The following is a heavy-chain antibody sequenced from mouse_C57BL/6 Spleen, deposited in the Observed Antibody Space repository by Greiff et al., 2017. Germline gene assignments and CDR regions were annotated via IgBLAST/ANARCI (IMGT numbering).Heavy chain of an antibody. Sequence: QVQLKESGAELAKPGASVKLSCTASGYTFTSYWMHWVKQRPGQGLEWIGYINPSSGYTKYNQKFQDKATLTADKSSSTAYMQLSSLTYEDSAVYYCARSGIYYDYDPFFAYWGQGTLVTVSA. CDR1: GYTFTSYW. V-gene: IGHV1-7*01. CDR2: INPSSGYT. J-gene: IGHJ3*01. CDR3: ARSGIYYDYDPFFAY. D-gene: IGHD2-4*01.